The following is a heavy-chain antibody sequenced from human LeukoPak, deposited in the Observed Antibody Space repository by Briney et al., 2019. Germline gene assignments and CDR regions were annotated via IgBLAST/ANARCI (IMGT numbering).Heavy chain of an antibody. CDR3: ARENDQGFDY. V-gene: IGHV3-21*01. Sequence: PGGSLRLSSAASGFTFSTYAMNWVRQAPGKGLEWVSSFGTRSTSIYYAHSVTGRFIISRDNAKNSLYLQMNSLRAEDTAVYYCARENDQGFDYWGQGTLVTVSS. CDR1: GFTFSTYA. J-gene: IGHJ4*02. CDR2: FGTRSTSI. D-gene: IGHD3-16*01.